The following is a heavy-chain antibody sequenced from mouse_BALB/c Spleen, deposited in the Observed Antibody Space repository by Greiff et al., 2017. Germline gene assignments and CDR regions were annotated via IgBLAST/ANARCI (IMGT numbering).Heavy chain of an antibody. V-gene: IGHV14-3*02. CDR2: IDPANGNT. Sequence: EVQLQQSGAELVKPGASVKLSCTASGFNIKDTYMHWVKQRPEQGLEWIGRIDPANGNTKYDPKFQGKATITADTSSNTAYLQLSSLTSEDTAVYYCARIHYYGSSPYYYAMDYCGQGTSVTVSS. D-gene: IGHD1-1*01. CDR3: ARIHYYGSSPYYYAMDY. CDR1: GFNIKDTY. J-gene: IGHJ4*01.